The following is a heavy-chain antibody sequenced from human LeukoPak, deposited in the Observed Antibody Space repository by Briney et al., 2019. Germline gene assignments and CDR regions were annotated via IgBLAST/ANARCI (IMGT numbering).Heavy chain of an antibody. V-gene: IGHV3-72*01. Sequence: GGSLTLACAASRFTFNVHYMEWVPQAPGRGVEGVGRSSNKANSYTTAYAASVRVRFAISRDESKSSLYLKMNSLKAEDTAVYHSASLDSSVHHWGQGTLVTVSS. CDR1: RFTFNVHY. D-gene: IGHD3-22*01. J-gene: IGHJ1*01. CDR3: ASLDSSVHH. CDR2: SSNKANSYTT.